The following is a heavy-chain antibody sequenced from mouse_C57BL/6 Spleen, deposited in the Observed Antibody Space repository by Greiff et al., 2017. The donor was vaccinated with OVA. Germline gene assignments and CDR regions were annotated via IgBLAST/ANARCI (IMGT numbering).Heavy chain of an antibody. V-gene: IGHV1-15*01. D-gene: IGHD1-1*01. Sequence: QVQLQQSGAELVRPGASVTLSCKASGYTFTDYEMHWVKQTPVHGLEWIGAIDPETGGTAYNQKFKGKAILTADKSSSTAYMELRSLTSEDSAVYYCTRRGPITTVVANYAMDYWGQGTSVTVSS. CDR3: TRRGPITTVVANYAMDY. CDR1: GYTFTDYE. J-gene: IGHJ4*01. CDR2: IDPETGGT.